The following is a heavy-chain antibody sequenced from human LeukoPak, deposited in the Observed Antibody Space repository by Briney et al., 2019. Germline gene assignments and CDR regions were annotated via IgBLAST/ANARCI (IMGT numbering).Heavy chain of an antibody. CDR3: AKDAIAVAAYYYMDV. Sequence: GGSLRLSCAASGFTFSSYGMHWVRQAPGKGLELVAFIRYDGSNKYYADSVKGRFTISRDNSKNTLYLQMNSLRAEDTAVYYCAKDAIAVAAYYYMDVWGKGTTVTVSS. D-gene: IGHD6-19*01. CDR2: IRYDGSNK. CDR1: GFTFSSYG. J-gene: IGHJ6*03. V-gene: IGHV3-30*02.